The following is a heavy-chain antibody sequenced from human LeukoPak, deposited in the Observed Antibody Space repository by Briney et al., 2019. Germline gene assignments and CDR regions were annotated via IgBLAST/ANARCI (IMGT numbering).Heavy chain of an antibody. CDR1: GFTFSHYS. J-gene: IGHJ4*02. CDR2: ISFTGEFI. D-gene: IGHD5-12*01. V-gene: IGHV3-21*06. Sequence: GGSLRLSCAASGFTFSHYSMNWVRQAPGKGLEWVSTISFTGEFIYYGDSVRGRFTISRDNAKNSVYLQMNSLTVEDTAVYFCATTNFDEGYYFDHWGQGILVTVSS. CDR3: ATTNFDEGYYFDH.